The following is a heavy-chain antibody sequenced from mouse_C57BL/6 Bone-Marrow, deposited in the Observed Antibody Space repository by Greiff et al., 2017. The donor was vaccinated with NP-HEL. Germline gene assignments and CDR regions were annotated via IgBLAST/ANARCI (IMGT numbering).Heavy chain of an antibody. CDR3: TREGYGWYFDV. Sequence: VKVVESGEGLVKPGGSLKLSCAASGFTFSSYAMSWVRQTPEKRLEWVAYISSGGDYIYYADTVKGRFTISRDNARNTLYLQMSSLKSEDTAMYYCTREGYGWYFDVWGTGTTVTVSS. CDR1: GFTFSSYA. D-gene: IGHD2-2*01. CDR2: ISSGGDYI. J-gene: IGHJ1*03. V-gene: IGHV5-9-1*02.